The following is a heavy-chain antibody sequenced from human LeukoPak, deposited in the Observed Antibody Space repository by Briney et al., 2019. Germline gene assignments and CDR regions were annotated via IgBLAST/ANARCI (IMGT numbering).Heavy chain of an antibody. J-gene: IGHJ4*02. CDR3: ARTYYDGSAYYDY. D-gene: IGHD3-22*01. V-gene: IGHV4-59*11. Sequence: SETLSLTCTVSGGSISSHYWSWIRQPPGKGLEWIGYIYYSGSTNYNPSLKSRVTISVDTSKNQFSLKLSSVTAADTAIYYCARTYYDGSAYYDYWGQGTLVTVSS. CDR2: IYYSGST. CDR1: GGSISSHY.